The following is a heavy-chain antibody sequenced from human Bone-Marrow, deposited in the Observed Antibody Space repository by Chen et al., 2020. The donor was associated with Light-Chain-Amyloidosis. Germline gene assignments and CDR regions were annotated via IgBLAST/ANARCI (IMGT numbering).Heavy chain of an antibody. CDR2: IYPDDSDA. CDR1: GYTFPNYW. D-gene: IGHD5-12*01. Sequence: EVQLEQSGPEVKKPGEALKSACKGSGYTFPNYWIGWVRQMPGKGLEWMGVIYPDDSDARYSPSFERQVTISADKSITTAYLQWRSLMASDTAMYSCARRRDGYNFDYWGQGTLVTVSS. V-gene: IGHV5-51*01. CDR3: ARRRDGYNFDY. J-gene: IGHJ4*02.